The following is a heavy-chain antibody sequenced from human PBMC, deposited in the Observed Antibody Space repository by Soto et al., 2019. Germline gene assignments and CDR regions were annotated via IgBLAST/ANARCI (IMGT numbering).Heavy chain of an antibody. Sequence: EVQLVESGGGLVQPGGSLRLSCAASGFTFSSYAMHWVRQAPGKGLEYVSAISSNGGSTYYANSVKGRFTISRDNSKNTLYLQMGSLRAEDMAVYYCARSGCTNGVCYREDFYYYYYMDVWGKGTTVTVSS. CDR1: GFTFSSYA. V-gene: IGHV3-64*01. CDR2: ISSNGGST. CDR3: ARSGCTNGVCYREDFYYYYYMDV. J-gene: IGHJ6*03. D-gene: IGHD2-8*01.